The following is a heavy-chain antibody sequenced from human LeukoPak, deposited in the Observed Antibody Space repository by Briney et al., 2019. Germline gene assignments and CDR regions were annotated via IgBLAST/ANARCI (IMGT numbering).Heavy chain of an antibody. J-gene: IGHJ4*02. D-gene: IGHD2-15*01. V-gene: IGHV4-39*07. Sequence: PSETLSLTCTVSGGSISSSSYYWRWIRQPPGKGLEWIGSIYYSGSTYYNPSLKSRVTISVDTSKNQFSLKLSSVTAADTAVYYCARGPTPMATIDYWGQGTLVTVSS. CDR2: IYYSGST. CDR3: ARGPTPMATIDY. CDR1: GGSISSSSYY.